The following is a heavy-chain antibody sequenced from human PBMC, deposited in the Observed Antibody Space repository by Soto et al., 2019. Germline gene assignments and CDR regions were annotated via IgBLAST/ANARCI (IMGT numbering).Heavy chain of an antibody. CDR2: IIASGGST. V-gene: IGHV3-23*01. D-gene: IGHD4-17*01. Sequence: EAQLLESGGGLVQPGGSRRVSYVASGFTFSSHAMNWVRQAPGKGLEWVSSIIASGGSTYYANSVMGRFTISRDNSKNTLYLQMNSLRAEDTAVFYCATAPVPDYGAYGSCVFHHWGQGTLVTVSS. J-gene: IGHJ1*01. CDR1: GFTFSSHA. CDR3: ATAPVPDYGAYGSCVFHH.